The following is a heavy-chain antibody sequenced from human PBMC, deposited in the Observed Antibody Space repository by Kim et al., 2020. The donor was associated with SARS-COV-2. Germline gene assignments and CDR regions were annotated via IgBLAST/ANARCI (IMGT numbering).Heavy chain of an antibody. CDR1: GGSISGYF. CDR2: VYYSGRT. J-gene: IGHJ5*02. D-gene: IGHD1-7*01. Sequence: SETLSLTCTVSGGSISGYFWSWIRQPPGKGLEWIGYVYYSGRTDYNPSLKSRVTISVDTSKNELSLHLSSVTAADTAVYYCARHQNWNYGVDWFDPWGQGSLVTVSS. CDR3: ARHQNWNYGVDWFDP. V-gene: IGHV4-59*01.